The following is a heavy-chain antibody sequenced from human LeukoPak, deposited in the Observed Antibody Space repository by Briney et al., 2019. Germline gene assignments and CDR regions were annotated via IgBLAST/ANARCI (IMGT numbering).Heavy chain of an antibody. J-gene: IGHJ6*03. V-gene: IGHV4-59*01. CDR2: IYYSGST. CDR3: ARSTPYPLHYYYYMDV. Sequence: PSETLSLTCTVSGGSISSYYWSWIRQPPGKGLEWIGSIYYSGSTNYNPSLKSRVTISVDTSKNQFSLKLSSVTAADTAVYYCARSTPYPLHYYYYMDVWGKGATVTVSS. CDR1: GGSISSYY.